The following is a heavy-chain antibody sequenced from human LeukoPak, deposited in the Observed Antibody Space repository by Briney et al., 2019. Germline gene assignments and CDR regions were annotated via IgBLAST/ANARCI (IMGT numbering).Heavy chain of an antibody. CDR3: ATSETTHDAFDI. V-gene: IGHV3-23*01. D-gene: IGHD4-17*01. CDR2: ISGRGGST. J-gene: IGHJ3*02. Sequence: PGGSLRLSCAASGFTFSTYAMSWVRQAPGKGLEWVPTISGRGGSTYYADSAKGRFTISRDNSKNTLYLQMNSLRAEDTAVYYCATSETTHDAFDIWGQGTMVTVSS. CDR1: GFTFSTYA.